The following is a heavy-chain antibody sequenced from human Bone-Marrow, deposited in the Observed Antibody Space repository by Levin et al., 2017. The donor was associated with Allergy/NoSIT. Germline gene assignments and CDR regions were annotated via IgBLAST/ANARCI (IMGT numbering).Heavy chain of an antibody. CDR2: IYRGGNT. CDR1: GLTVSSTY. D-gene: IGHD3-10*01. CDR3: ARRQFYGSGRYGFDI. V-gene: IGHV3-53*01. Sequence: LAGGSLRLSCAASGLTVSSTYMNWVRQAPGQGLEWVSVIYRGGNTFYADSVKGRFTVSGDSSKNTLHLQMNNLRADDTAIYYCARRQFYGSGRYGFDIWGQGTMVTVSS. J-gene: IGHJ3*02.